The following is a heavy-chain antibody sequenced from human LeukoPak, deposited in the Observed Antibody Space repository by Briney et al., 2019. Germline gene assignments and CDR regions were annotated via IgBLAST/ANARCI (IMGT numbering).Heavy chain of an antibody. J-gene: IGHJ4*02. CDR1: GFTFSSYG. Sequence: PGGSLRLSCAASGFTFSSYGMRWVRQAPGKGLEWVAVISYDGSNKYYADSVKGRFTISRDNSKNTLYLQMNSLRAEDTAVYYCAKASSGSYYFDYWGQGTLVTVSS. V-gene: IGHV3-30*18. CDR3: AKASSGSYYFDY. D-gene: IGHD1-26*01. CDR2: ISYDGSNK.